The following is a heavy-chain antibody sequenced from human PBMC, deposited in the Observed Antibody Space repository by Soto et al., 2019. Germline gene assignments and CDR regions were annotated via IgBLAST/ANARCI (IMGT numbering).Heavy chain of an antibody. V-gene: IGHV3-30*18. CDR2: ISNDGSNK. D-gene: IGHD1-7*01. CDR1: GFTFNTYG. CDR3: ANWNYPQSD. J-gene: IGHJ4*02. Sequence: QVQLAESGGGVVQPGKSLRLSCAASGFTFNTYGMHWVRQAPGKGPEWVAVISNDGSNKYYADSVKGRFTISRDNSKNTLYLQMNSLRAEDTVVYYCANWNYPQSDWGQGTLVTVSS.